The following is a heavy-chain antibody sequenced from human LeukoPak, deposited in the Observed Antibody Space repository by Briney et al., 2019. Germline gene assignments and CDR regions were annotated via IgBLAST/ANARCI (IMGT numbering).Heavy chain of an antibody. D-gene: IGHD6-13*01. CDR3: ARQQQQLAPNFDY. CDR1: GYTFTGYY. CDR2: INPNSGGT. J-gene: IGHJ4*02. Sequence: ASVKVSCTASGYTFTGYYMHWVRQAPGQGLEWMGWINPNSGGTNYAQKFQGRVTMTRDTSISTAYMELSRLRSDDTAVYYCARQQQQLAPNFDYWGQGTLVTVSS. V-gene: IGHV1-2*02.